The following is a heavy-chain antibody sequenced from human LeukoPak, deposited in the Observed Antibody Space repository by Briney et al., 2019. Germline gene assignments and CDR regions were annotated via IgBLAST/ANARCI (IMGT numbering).Heavy chain of an antibody. CDR2: INPNSGGT. J-gene: IGHJ3*02. CDR1: GYTFTGYY. V-gene: IGHV1-2*02. CDR3: ARGEAVVVPAEGAFDI. Sequence: GASVKVSCKASGYTFTGYYMHWVRQAPGQGLEWMGWINPNSGGTNYAQKFQGRVTMTRDTSISTAYMELSRLRSDDTAVYYCARGEAVVVPAEGAFDIWGQGTMVTVSS. D-gene: IGHD2-2*01.